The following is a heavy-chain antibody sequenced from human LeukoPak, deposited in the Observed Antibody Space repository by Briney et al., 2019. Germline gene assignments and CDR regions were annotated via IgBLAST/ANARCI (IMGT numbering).Heavy chain of an antibody. CDR3: ARESIVATIFPYFDY. D-gene: IGHD5-12*01. CDR1: GFTFSSYS. V-gene: IGHV3-21*01. J-gene: IGHJ4*02. Sequence: GGSLRLSCAASGFTFSSYSMNWVRQAPGKGLEWVSSISSSSSYIYYADSVKGRFNISRDNAKNSLYLQMNSLRAEDTAVYYCARESIVATIFPYFDYWGQGTLVTVSS. CDR2: ISSSSSYI.